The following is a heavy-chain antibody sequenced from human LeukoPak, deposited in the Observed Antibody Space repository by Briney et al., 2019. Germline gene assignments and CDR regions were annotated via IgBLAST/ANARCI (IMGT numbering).Heavy chain of an antibody. CDR3: AKDSWPSEVVDASLGYYYYGMDV. Sequence: GRSLRLSCAASGFSFSSYGMHWVRQAPGKGLEWVADIAHDGSNKKYVDSVKGRVTISRDNSQNTLYLQMSSLRVEDTAVYFFAKDSWPSEVVDASLGYYYYGMDVWGQGTTVTVSS. CDR1: GFSFSSYG. V-gene: IGHV3-30*18. J-gene: IGHJ6*02. D-gene: IGHD2-15*01. CDR2: IAHDGSNK.